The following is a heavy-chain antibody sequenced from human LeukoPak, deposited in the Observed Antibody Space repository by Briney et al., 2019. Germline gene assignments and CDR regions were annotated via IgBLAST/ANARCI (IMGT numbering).Heavy chain of an antibody. CDR3: ARASSSSSVDY. CDR1: GYTFTSYG. D-gene: IGHD6-6*01. CDR2: IIPILGIA. Sequence: SVKVSCKASGYTFTSYGISWVRQAPGQGLEWMGRIIPILGIANYAQKFQGRVTITADKSTSTAYMELSSLRSEDTAVYYCARASSSSSVDYWGQGTLVTVSS. J-gene: IGHJ4*02. V-gene: IGHV1-69*04.